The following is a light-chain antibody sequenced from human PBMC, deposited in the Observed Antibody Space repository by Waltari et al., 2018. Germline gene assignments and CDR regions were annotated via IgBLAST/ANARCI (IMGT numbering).Light chain of an antibody. CDR2: SAN. Sequence: EIVMTQSPVTMSVSPGAGVTLSCTARESVGTDVAWYRHKPGQPPRLLIYSANARATGVPARISGSGSGTDFTLTISSLEPEDFAFYYCQQSRQWPRRTFGQGTKLEI. CDR1: ESVGTD. V-gene: IGKV3D-15*01. J-gene: IGKJ2*01. CDR3: QQSRQWPRRT.